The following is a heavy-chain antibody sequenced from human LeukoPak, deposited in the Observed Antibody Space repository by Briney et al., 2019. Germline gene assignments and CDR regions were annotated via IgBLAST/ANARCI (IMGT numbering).Heavy chain of an antibody. J-gene: IGHJ4*02. CDR3: ANPRALFGSPFDY. CDR1: GYTFTGYY. Sequence: GASVKVSCKASGYTFTGYYMHWVRQAPGQGLEWMGWINPNSGGTNYAQKFQGRVTMTRDTSISTAYMELSRLRSDDTAVYYCANPRALFGSPFDYRGQGTLVTVSS. V-gene: IGHV1-2*02. CDR2: INPNSGGT. D-gene: IGHD3-10*01.